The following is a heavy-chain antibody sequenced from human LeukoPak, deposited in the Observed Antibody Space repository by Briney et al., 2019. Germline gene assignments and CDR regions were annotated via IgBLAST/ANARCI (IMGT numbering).Heavy chain of an antibody. CDR2: ISSSGSST. D-gene: IGHD1-26*01. Sequence: GGSLRLSCAASGFTFNNYEMTWVRQAPGKGLEWVSYISSSGSSTYYADSVKGGFTISRDNTKNSLYLQMNSLRAEDTAVYYCARGGVGVHFDYWGQGTLVTVSS. V-gene: IGHV3-48*03. CDR1: GFTFNNYE. J-gene: IGHJ4*02. CDR3: ARGGVGVHFDY.